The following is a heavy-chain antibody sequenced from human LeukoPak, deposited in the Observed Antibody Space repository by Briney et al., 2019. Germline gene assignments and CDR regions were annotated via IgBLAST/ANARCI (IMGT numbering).Heavy chain of an antibody. D-gene: IGHD5-12*01. CDR1: GFTFSDSY. Sequence: GGSLRLSCAASGFTFSDSYMTWVRQAPGKGVEWVAYISGSGHDINYSDSVKGRFTISRDNAKNSLYLQMSGLRVEDTAVYYCARGPSGYHNTGGQGTLVTVSS. J-gene: IGHJ4*02. V-gene: IGHV3-11*04. CDR3: ARGPSGYHNT. CDR2: ISGSGHDI.